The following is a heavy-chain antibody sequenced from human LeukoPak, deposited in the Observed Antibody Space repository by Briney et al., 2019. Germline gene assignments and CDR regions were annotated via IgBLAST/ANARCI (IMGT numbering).Heavy chain of an antibody. CDR3: ARARPIPYYYYGMDV. CDR2: ISHSGST. V-gene: IGHV4-34*01. J-gene: IGHJ6*02. Sequence: SETLSLTCAVYGGSFSGYYWSWIRQPPGKGLEWIGEISHSGSTNYNPSLKSRVTISVDTSKNQFSLKLSSVTAADTAVYYCARARPIPYYYYGMDVWGQGTTVTVSS. CDR1: GGSFSGYY. D-gene: IGHD2-21*01.